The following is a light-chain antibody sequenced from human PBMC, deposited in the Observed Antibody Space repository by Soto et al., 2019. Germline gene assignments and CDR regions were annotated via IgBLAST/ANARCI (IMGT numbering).Light chain of an antibody. J-gene: IGKJ1*01. CDR1: QSISSW. CDR2: KAS. CDR3: QQYYSYSWT. V-gene: IGKV1-5*03. Sequence: DIQMTQSPSILSASVGDRVTITCRASQSISSWLAWYQQKPGKAPKLLIYKASSLESGVSSRFSGSGSGTEFTLTISSLQPDDFATYYCQQYYSYSWTFGQGTKVEIK.